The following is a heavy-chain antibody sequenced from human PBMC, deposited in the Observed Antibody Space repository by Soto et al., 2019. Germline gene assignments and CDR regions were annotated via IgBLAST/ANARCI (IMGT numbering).Heavy chain of an antibody. Sequence: QVQLVQSGAEVRKPGASVKVSCKASGYTFTNFHFNWVRQATGQGLEWIGWMNPYSGDTGYAQNFQGRVTMTRDTSINTAYMEMTCLTSDDTAVYYCSRCSPGTVDHWGQGTPVTVSS. CDR3: SRCSPGTVDH. V-gene: IGHV1-8*02. J-gene: IGHJ4*02. CDR1: GYTFTNFH. CDR2: MNPYSGDT. D-gene: IGHD3-10*01.